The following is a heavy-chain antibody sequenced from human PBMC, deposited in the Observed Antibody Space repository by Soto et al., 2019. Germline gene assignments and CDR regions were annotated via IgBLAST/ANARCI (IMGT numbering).Heavy chain of an antibody. Sequence: SLRLSCAASGFTFSTYWIHWVRQVPGKGLVWVSRINIDGSTTNYADSVKGRFTISRDNAKNTVYLQMNTLRAEDTAMYYCARGRLYYYDSSDYWGQGTLVTVSS. CDR3: ARGRLYYYDSSDY. CDR1: GFTFSTYW. V-gene: IGHV3-74*01. J-gene: IGHJ4*02. CDR2: INIDGSTT. D-gene: IGHD3-22*01.